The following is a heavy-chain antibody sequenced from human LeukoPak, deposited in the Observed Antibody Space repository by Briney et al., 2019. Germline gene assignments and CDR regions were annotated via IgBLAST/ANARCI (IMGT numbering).Heavy chain of an antibody. V-gene: IGHV4-4*07. Sequence: SETLSLTCTVSGGSISSYSWSWIRQPAGKGLEWIGRIYRGGSTNNNPSLKSRVIMSVDTSKNQFSLRLSSVTAADTAMYYCARDWEMATNDGWAGDVFDVWGQGTKVTVSS. D-gene: IGHD5-24*01. CDR3: ARDWEMATNDGWAGDVFDV. CDR2: IYRGGST. J-gene: IGHJ3*01. CDR1: GGSISSYS.